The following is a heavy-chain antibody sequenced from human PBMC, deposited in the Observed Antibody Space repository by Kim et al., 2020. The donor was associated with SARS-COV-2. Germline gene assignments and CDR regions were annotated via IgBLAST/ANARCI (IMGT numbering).Heavy chain of an antibody. CDR2: INPSGGST. Sequence: ASVKVSCKASGYTFNSYYMHWVRQAPGQGLEWMGIINPSGGSTSYAQKFQVRVTMTRDTSTSTVYMELSSLRSEDTAVYYCARGSPVYYDILTGYYRDYWGQGTLVTVSS. J-gene: IGHJ4*02. V-gene: IGHV1-46*02. CDR1: GYTFNSYY. D-gene: IGHD3-9*01. CDR3: ARGSPVYYDILTGYYRDY.